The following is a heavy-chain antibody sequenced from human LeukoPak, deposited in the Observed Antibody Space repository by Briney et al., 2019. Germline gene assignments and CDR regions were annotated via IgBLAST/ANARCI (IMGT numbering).Heavy chain of an antibody. V-gene: IGHV4-31*03. CDR1: GGSISSGGYY. CDR3: ARDKRRYCSAGSCYYYYGMDV. D-gene: IGHD2-15*01. J-gene: IGHJ6*02. CDR2: IYHSGST. Sequence: SETLSLTCTVSGGSISSGGYYWCWIRQHPGKGLEWIGYIYHSGSTYYNPSLKSRVTISVDTSKDQLSLMLSSVTAADTAVYYCARDKRRYCSAGSCYYYYGMDVWGQGTTVTVSS.